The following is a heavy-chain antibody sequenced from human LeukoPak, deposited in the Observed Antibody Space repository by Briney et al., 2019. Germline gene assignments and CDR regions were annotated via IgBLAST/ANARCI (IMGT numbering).Heavy chain of an antibody. J-gene: IGHJ4*02. V-gene: IGHV3-11*04. CDR1: GITFRDYY. D-gene: IGHD1-26*01. Sequence: PGGSLRLSCAASGITFRDYYMGWIRQAPGNGLEWVAYITSSGNAVYHADSVKGRFTISRDNAKNSLFLQMNSLRAEDTAVYYCARGIVGATSPGYWGQGTLVTVSS. CDR2: ITSSGNAV. CDR3: ARGIVGATSPGY.